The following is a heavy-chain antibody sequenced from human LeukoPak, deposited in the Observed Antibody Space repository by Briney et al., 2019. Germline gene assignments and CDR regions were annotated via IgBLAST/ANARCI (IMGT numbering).Heavy chain of an antibody. J-gene: IGHJ4*02. D-gene: IGHD3-3*01. V-gene: IGHV3-23*01. CDR1: GFTFSSYA. CDR2: ISGSGGST. Sequence: GGSLRLSCAASGFTFSSYAMSWVRQAPGKGLEWVSAISGSGGSTYYADSVKGRFTISRDNSKNTLYLQMNSLGAEDTAVYYCAKDHTPYDFWSGYPTTYDYWGQGTLVTVSS. CDR3: AKDHTPYDFWSGYPTTYDY.